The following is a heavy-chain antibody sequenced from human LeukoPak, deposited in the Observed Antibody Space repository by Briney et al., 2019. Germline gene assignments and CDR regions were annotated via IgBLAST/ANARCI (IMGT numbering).Heavy chain of an antibody. Sequence: GGSLRLSCAASGFTFSSYAMHWVRQAPGKGLEWVAVISYDGSNKYYADSVKGRFTISRDNSKNTLYLQMNSLRAGDTAVYYCARDVSKIAAAEEFYFDYWGQGTLVTVSS. V-gene: IGHV3-30*01. CDR2: ISYDGSNK. D-gene: IGHD6-13*01. CDR1: GFTFSSYA. CDR3: ARDVSKIAAAEEFYFDY. J-gene: IGHJ4*02.